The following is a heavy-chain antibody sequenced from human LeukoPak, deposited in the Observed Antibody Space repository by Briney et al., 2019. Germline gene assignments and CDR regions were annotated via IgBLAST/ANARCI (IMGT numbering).Heavy chain of an antibody. J-gene: IGHJ4*02. Sequence: GGSLRLSCAASGFTFSSYSMNWVRQAPGKGLEWVSSISSSSSYIYCADSVKGRFTISRDNAKNSLYLQMNSLRAEDTAVYYCARGTLNVEMATMRYWGQGTLVTVSS. CDR2: ISSSSSYI. CDR3: ARGTLNVEMATMRY. V-gene: IGHV3-21*01. D-gene: IGHD5-24*01. CDR1: GFTFSSYS.